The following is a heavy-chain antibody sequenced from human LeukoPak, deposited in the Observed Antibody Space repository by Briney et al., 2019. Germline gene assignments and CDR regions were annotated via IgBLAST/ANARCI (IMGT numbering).Heavy chain of an antibody. CDR1: GFTLSSYE. V-gene: IGHV3-48*03. Sequence: GGSLRLSCAASGFTLSSYEMNWVRQAPGKGLEWVSHITASGRTTFYADSVKGRFTISRDNADNSLSLQMDGLRAEDTALYYCAGVMVAAGYYNGLDVWGQGTTVTVSS. D-gene: IGHD6-13*01. CDR3: AGVMVAAGYYNGLDV. CDR2: ITASGRTT. J-gene: IGHJ6*02.